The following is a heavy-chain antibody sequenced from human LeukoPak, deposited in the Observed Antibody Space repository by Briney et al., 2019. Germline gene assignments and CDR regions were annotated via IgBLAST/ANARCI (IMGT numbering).Heavy chain of an antibody. D-gene: IGHD6-13*01. V-gene: IGHV3-74*01. CDR3: ATTIAAAARY. Sequence: GGSLRLSCAASGFTFSSYWMHWVRQAPGKXXVWVSRINSAGSTTTYADSVKGRFTISRDNAKNTLYLEMNSLRAEDTAVYYCATTIAAAARYWGQGTLVTVSS. CDR2: INSAGSTT. CDR1: GFTFSSYW. J-gene: IGHJ4*02.